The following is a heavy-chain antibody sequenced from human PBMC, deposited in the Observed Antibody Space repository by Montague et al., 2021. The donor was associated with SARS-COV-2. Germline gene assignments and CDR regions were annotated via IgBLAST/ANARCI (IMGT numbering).Heavy chain of an antibody. D-gene: IGHD2-8*02. CDR2: INPSGGT. V-gene: IGHV4-34*01. Sequence: SETLSLTCAVYGGSFSGDYWSWICQPPGKGLEWIWVINPSGGTNYNRSLAIRVTISADTSKTQFSLKFRFVCVADTAVYFCACGRSGGAAYWGQGTLVTVTS. J-gene: IGHJ4*02. CDR3: ACGRSGGAAY. CDR1: GGSFSGDY.